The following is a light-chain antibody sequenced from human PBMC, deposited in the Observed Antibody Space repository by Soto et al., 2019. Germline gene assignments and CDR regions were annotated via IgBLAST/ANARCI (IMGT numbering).Light chain of an antibody. J-gene: IGLJ2*01. CDR3: QSYDSSPSGSRV. V-gene: IGLV1-40*01. CDR1: SSNIGAGYD. CDR2: GNS. Sequence: QPVLTQPPSVSGAPGRRVTISCTGSSSNIGAGYDVHWYQQLPGTAPKLLIHGNSNRPSGVPDRFSGSKSGSSASLAITGLQAEDEADDYCQSYDSSPSGSRVFGGGTKLTVL.